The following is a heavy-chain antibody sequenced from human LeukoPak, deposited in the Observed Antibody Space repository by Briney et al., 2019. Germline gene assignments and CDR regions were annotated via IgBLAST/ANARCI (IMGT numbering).Heavy chain of an antibody. CDR3: AKDQNDYGDYGPGYFDY. V-gene: IGHV3-30*04. D-gene: IGHD4-17*01. Sequence: GGSLRLSCAASGFTFSNYAMHWVRQAPGKGLEWVAVISYDGSNKYYADSVKGRFTITRDNSKNTLYLQMNSLRAEDTAVYYCAKDQNDYGDYGPGYFDYWGQGTLVTVSS. CDR1: GFTFSNYA. CDR2: ISYDGSNK. J-gene: IGHJ4*02.